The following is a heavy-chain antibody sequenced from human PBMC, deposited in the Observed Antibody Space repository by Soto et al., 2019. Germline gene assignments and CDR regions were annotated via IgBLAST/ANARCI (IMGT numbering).Heavy chain of an antibody. J-gene: IGHJ4*01. CDR1: GFPFGDNW. D-gene: IGHD4-4*01. Sequence: GSLRLSCAASGFPFGDNWMHWVRQAPGKGLVWVSRISNDGSDTTYADSVRGRFTVSRDNAKNTLYLQMNSLRAEDTAVYYCARDSYSSATHWGHGTLVTVSS. CDR3: ARDSYSSATH. CDR2: ISNDGSDT. V-gene: IGHV3-74*01.